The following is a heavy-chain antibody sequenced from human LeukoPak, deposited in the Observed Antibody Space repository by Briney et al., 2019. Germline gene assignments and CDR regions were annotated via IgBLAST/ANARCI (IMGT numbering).Heavy chain of an antibody. Sequence: SETLSLTCTVSGGSISSSSYYWGWIRQPPGKGLEWIGSIYYSGSTYHNPSLKSRVSISVDTSKNQFSLKLSSVTAADTAVYYCASSLGAYCSGGSCLSSWGQGTLVTVSS. D-gene: IGHD2-15*01. CDR2: IYYSGST. V-gene: IGHV4-39*07. CDR3: ASSLGAYCSGGSCLSS. J-gene: IGHJ4*02. CDR1: GGSISSSSYY.